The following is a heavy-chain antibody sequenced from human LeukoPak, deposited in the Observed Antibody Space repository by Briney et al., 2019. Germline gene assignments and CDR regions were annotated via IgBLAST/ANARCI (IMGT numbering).Heavy chain of an antibody. CDR3: ATSLDAPGNY. J-gene: IGHJ4*02. Sequence: GGALRLSCVVSGFTFRTSWMAWVRQAPGKGLEWLANINKDARQTYYVDSVKGRFTISRDNAENSLYLQMNSLRAEDTAVYYCATSLDAPGNYWGQGSLVTVSS. CDR1: GFTFRTSW. D-gene: IGHD3-9*01. V-gene: IGHV3-7*01. CDR2: INKDARQT.